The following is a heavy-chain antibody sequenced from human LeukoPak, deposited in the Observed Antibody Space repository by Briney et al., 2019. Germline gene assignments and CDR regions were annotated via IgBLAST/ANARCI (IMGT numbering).Heavy chain of an antibody. V-gene: IGHV1-2*02. D-gene: IGHD2-15*01. CDR3: ARDFSRGCADADCYSDAFDI. CDR2: INPDSGGT. Sequence: ASVKVSCKASGYPFIGYYMHWVRQAPGQGLEWMGWINPDSGGTNYPQRFQGRVTMTRDTSVTTAYMELSSLRSDDTAVYYCARDFSRGCADADCYSDAFDIWGQGTMVTVSS. J-gene: IGHJ3*02. CDR1: GYPFIGYY.